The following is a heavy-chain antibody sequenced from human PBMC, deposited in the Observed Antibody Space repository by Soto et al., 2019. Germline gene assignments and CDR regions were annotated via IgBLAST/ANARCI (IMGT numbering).Heavy chain of an antibody. CDR3: ARDSPGGLGAWWYQLLGYFDY. D-gene: IGHD2-2*01. V-gene: IGHV3-48*01. J-gene: IGHJ4*02. CDR2: ISSSSSTI. CDR1: GFTFSSYS. Sequence: PGGSLRLSCAASGFTFSSYSMNCVRQAPGKGLEWVSYISSSSSTIYYADSVKGRFTISRDNAKNSLYLQMNSLRAEDTAVYYCARDSPGGLGAWWYQLLGYFDYWGQGTLVTVSS.